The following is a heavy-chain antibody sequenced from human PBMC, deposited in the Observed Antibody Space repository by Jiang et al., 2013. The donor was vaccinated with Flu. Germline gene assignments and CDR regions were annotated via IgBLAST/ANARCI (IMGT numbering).Heavy chain of an antibody. CDR3: ARGQFGSGWYPIDY. D-gene: IGHD6-19*01. CDR1: GYTFTSFY. V-gene: IGHV1-8*01. CDR2: MNPNSGNT. J-gene: IGHJ4*02. Sequence: EVKKPGASVKVSCKTSGYTFTSFYIHWVRQAPGQGLEWMGWMNPNSGNTGYAQKFQGRVTMTRNTSISTAYMELSSLRSEDTAVYYCARGQFGSGWYPIDYWGQGTLVTVSS.